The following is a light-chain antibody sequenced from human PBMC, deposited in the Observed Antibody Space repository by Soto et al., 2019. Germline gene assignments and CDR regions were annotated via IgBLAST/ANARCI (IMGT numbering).Light chain of an antibody. V-gene: IGLV1-40*01. CDR1: SSNLGAGYD. CDR3: QAYDYSLTASV. CDR2: GNR. J-gene: IGLJ3*02. Sequence: QSVLTQPPSVSGAPGKRGTISCTGNSSNLGAGYDVHWYQQLPGAAPKLVIFGNRNRPSGIPERFSGSKSGTSASLAITGLQAEDEADYYCQAYDYSLTASVFGGGTQLTVL.